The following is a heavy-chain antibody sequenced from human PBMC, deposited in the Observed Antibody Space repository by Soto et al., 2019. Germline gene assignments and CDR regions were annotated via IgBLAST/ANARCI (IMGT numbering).Heavy chain of an antibody. D-gene: IGHD1-26*01. CDR3: AREGDLVGATGLDY. CDR2: IWYDGSNK. J-gene: IGHJ4*02. CDR1: GFTFSSYG. V-gene: IGHV3-33*01. Sequence: PGGSLRLSCAASGFTFSSYGMHWVSQAPGKGLEWVAVIWYDGSNKYYADSVKGRFTISRDNSKNTLYLQMNSLRAEDTAVYYCAREGDLVGATGLDYWGQGTLVTVSS.